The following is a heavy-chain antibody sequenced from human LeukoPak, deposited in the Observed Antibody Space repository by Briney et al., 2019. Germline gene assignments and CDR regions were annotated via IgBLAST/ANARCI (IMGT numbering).Heavy chain of an antibody. CDR2: IYTSGST. Sequence: SQTLSLTCTVSGGSISSGSYFWSWIRQPAGKGLEWIGRIYTSGSTNYNPSLKSRVTISVDTSRNQFSLKLSSVIAADTAVYYCARGMAPRGAFDIWGQGTMVTVSS. V-gene: IGHV4-61*02. D-gene: IGHD5-24*01. CDR3: ARGMAPRGAFDI. CDR1: GGSISSGSYF. J-gene: IGHJ3*02.